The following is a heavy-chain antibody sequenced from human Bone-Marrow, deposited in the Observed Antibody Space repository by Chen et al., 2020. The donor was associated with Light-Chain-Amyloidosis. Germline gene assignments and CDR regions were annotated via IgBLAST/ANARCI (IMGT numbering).Heavy chain of an antibody. CDR1: GFASSSYD. CDR3: AKDISYDDILPGYPADAFDI. CDR2: IGGGGGSR. Sequence: EVQLVESGGGLLQRGGSLRLSCAASGFASSSYDLGWVRQGPGEGPEGVSTIGGGGGSRYYGDSVKGRLTISSDNSKNALFVQMNSLRAEDTAVYYCAKDISYDDILPGYPADAFDIWGQGTMVTVSS. J-gene: IGHJ3*02. D-gene: IGHD3-9*01. V-gene: IGHV3-23*04.